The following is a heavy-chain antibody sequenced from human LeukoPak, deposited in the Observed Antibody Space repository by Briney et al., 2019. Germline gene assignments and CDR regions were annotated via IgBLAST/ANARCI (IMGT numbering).Heavy chain of an antibody. CDR2: ISYSGST. D-gene: IGHD2-2*01. CDR1: GGSISSYY. J-gene: IGHJ6*03. V-gene: IGHV4-59*01. CDR3: ARGGDIVVVAAAIDYYYYYYMDV. Sequence: PSETLSLTCTVSGGSISSYYWSWIRQPPGKGPEWIGYISYSGSTNYNPSLKSRVTISVDTSKNQFSLKLRSVTAADTAVYYCARGGDIVVVAAAIDYYYYYYMDVWGKGTTVTVSS.